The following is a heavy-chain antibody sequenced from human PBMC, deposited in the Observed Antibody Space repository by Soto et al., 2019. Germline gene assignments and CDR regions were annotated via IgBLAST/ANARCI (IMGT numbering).Heavy chain of an antibody. CDR2: IYYSGST. D-gene: IGHD4-17*01. Sequence: QLQLQESGPGLVKASETLSLTCSASGGTISSSSYYWGWVRQPPGKGLEWIGTIYYSGSTYYNPSLQSRATISVPTSKHQFSLRLSSVTAADTAVYYCARLPNSGDYFDYWGQGTLVTVSS. CDR1: GGTISSSSYY. V-gene: IGHV4-39*01. J-gene: IGHJ4*02. CDR3: ARLPNSGDYFDY.